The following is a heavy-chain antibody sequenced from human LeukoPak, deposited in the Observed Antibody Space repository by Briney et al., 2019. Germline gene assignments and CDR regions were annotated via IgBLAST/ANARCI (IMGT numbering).Heavy chain of an antibody. J-gene: IGHJ4*02. Sequence: PGRSLRLSCAASGFTFSSYGMHWVRQAPGKGLEWVAVISYDGSNKYYADSVKGRFTISRDNSKNTLYLQMNSLRAEDTAVYYCANSMGGGWAKEVDYWGQGTLVTVSS. CDR3: ANSMGGGWAKEVDY. V-gene: IGHV3-30*18. D-gene: IGHD6-19*01. CDR2: ISYDGSNK. CDR1: GFTFSSYG.